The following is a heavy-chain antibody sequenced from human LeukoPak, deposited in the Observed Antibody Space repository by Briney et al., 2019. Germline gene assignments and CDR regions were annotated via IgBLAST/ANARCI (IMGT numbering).Heavy chain of an antibody. CDR1: GFTFSSYT. D-gene: IGHD6-19*01. V-gene: IGHV3-23*01. Sequence: GGSLRLSCAASGFTFSSYTMSWVRQAPGKGLEWVSAISHTSEYTYHADSVKGRFTISRDNYNNTLLLQMNSLRAEDTAVYYCARTDTSGWSRPLDCWGQGTLVTVSS. CDR3: ARTDTSGWSRPLDC. CDR2: ISHTSEYT. J-gene: IGHJ4*02.